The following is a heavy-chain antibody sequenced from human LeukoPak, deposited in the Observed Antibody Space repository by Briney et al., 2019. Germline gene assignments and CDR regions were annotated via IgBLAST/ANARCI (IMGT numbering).Heavy chain of an antibody. Sequence: GGSLRLSCAASGFNFNDYYMSWIRQAPGKGLEWVSYISGSGAVIYHADSVKGRFTISRDNAKNSLYLQMNSLRAEDTAVYYCARDSSAAAINYFYYYMDVWGTGTTVTVSS. D-gene: IGHD2-2*02. CDR3: ARDSSAAAINYFYYYMDV. J-gene: IGHJ6*03. V-gene: IGHV3-11*01. CDR1: GFNFNDYY. CDR2: ISGSGAVI.